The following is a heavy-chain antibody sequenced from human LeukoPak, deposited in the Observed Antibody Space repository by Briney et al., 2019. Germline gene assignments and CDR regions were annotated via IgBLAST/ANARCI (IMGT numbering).Heavy chain of an antibody. D-gene: IGHD3-3*01. CDR1: GGSISSGSYY. V-gene: IGHV4-61*02. CDR2: IYTSGST. J-gene: IGHJ4*02. CDR3: ARGLVTGAITIFENYFDY. Sequence: SQTLSLTCTVSGGSISSGSYYWSWIRQPAGKGLEWIGRIYTSGSTNYNPSLKSRVTISVDTSKNQFSLKLSSVTAADTAVYYCARGLVTGAITIFENYFDYWGQGTLVTVSS.